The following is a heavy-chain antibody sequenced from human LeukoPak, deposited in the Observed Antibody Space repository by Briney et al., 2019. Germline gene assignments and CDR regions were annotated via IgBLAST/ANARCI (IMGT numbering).Heavy chain of an antibody. CDR1: RFTISSNY. V-gene: IGHV3-66*01. CDR3: ARELMGSSHFDVDC. Sequence: GGSLRLSCAASRFTISSNYMRWVRQAPGKGLEGVSVIYSVGSSYYADSVKGRFTITRDNSKNTLYLQMNSLRAEDTAVYYCARELMGSSHFDVDCWGQGTLVTVSS. CDR2: IYSVGSS. J-gene: IGHJ4*02. D-gene: IGHD2-8*01.